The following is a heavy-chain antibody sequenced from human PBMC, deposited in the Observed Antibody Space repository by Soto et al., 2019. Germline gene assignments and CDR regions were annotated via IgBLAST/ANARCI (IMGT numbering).Heavy chain of an antibody. CDR1: GFTFSSYA. J-gene: IGHJ3*02. V-gene: IGHV3-23*01. D-gene: IGHD5-18*01. CDR3: AKGFEGSLIHIWLPVAFDI. CDR2: ISGSGGST. Sequence: EVQLLESGGGLVQPGGSLRLSCAASGFTFSSYAMSWVRQAPGKGLEWVSGISGSGGSTYYADSVKGRFTISSDNSKNTLYLPMNSLRAEHRAVYYCAKGFEGSLIHIWLPVAFDILAQGTMVTASS.